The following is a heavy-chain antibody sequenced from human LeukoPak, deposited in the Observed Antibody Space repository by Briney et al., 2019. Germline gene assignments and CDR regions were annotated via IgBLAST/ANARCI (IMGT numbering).Heavy chain of an antibody. Sequence: SETLSLTCTVSGGSVINYYWSWIRQAPGKELEWIGYIYYTGTTNYNPSLKGRVTMSIDRSNHEFSLKVRSVTAADTAVYYCARGGGWFDPWGQGTLVSVSS. J-gene: IGHJ5*02. D-gene: IGHD3-10*01. CDR3: ARGGGWFDP. V-gene: IGHV4-59*02. CDR2: IYYTGTT. CDR1: GGSVINYY.